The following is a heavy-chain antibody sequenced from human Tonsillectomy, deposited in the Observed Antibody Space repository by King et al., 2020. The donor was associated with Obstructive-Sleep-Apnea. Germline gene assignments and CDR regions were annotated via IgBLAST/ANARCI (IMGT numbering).Heavy chain of an antibody. CDR2: IYYSGST. D-gene: IGHD2-2*01. CDR1: GGSISSYY. V-gene: IGHV4-59*01. Sequence: VQLQESGPGLVKPSETLSLTCTVSGGSISSYYWSWIRQPPGKGLEWIGYIYYSGSTNYNSSLKSRVTISVDTSKNQFSLKLSSVTAADTAVYYCARIVVVPAAMGWFDPWGQGTLVTVSS. J-gene: IGHJ5*02. CDR3: ARIVVVPAAMGWFDP.